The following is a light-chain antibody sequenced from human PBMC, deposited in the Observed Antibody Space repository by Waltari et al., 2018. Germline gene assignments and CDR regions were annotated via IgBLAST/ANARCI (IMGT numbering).Light chain of an antibody. V-gene: IGKV3-11*01. J-gene: IGKJ4*01. CDR3: QQRSDWLLT. CDR1: QCVSSY. Sequence: EIVLTQSSVTLSLSPGDRATLSCRASQCVSSYLAWYQQKPGQAPRLPIYDASNRATGIPARFSGGGSGTDFTLTISSLEPEDFAVYYCQQRSDWLLTFGGGTKVEIK. CDR2: DAS.